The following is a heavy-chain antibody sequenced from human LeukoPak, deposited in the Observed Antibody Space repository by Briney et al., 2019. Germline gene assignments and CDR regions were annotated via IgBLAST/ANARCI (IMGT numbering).Heavy chain of an antibody. J-gene: IGHJ4*02. V-gene: IGHV4-39*01. Sequence: SETLSLTCTVSGGSISSSSYYWGWIRQPPGKGLEWIGSIYYSGSTYYNPSLKSRVTISVDTSKNQFSLKLSSVTAADTAVYYCARPYYYDSSGYSSCWGQGTLVTVSS. D-gene: IGHD3-22*01. CDR3: ARPYYYDSSGYSSC. CDR1: GGSISSSSYY. CDR2: IYYSGST.